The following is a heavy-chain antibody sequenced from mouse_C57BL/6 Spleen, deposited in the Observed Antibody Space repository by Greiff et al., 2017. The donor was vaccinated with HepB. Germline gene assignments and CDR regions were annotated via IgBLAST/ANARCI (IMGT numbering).Heavy chain of an antibody. V-gene: IGHV5-17*01. D-gene: IGHD2-4*01. CDR3: ARKKMITTGYYFDY. J-gene: IGHJ2*01. CDR2: ISSGSSTI. Sequence: EVKLVESGGGLVKPGGSLKLSCAASGFTFSDYGMHWVRQAPEKGLERVAYISSGSSTIYYADTVKGRFTISRDNAKNTLFLQMTSLRSEDTARYDGARKKMITTGYYFDYWGQGTTLTVAA. CDR1: GFTFSDYG.